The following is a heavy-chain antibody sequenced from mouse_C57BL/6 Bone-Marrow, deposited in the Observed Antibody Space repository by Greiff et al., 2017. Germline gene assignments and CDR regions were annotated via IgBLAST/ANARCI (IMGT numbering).Heavy chain of an antibody. CDR2: IYPGSGST. V-gene: IGHV1-55*01. CDR3: ARGGTYWSMDY. Sequence: VQLQQPGAELVKPGASVKMSCKASGYTFTSYWITWVKQRPGQGLEWMGDIYPGSGSTNYNEKFKRKATLTVDTSSSTAYMQLSSLTSEDSAVYYCARGGTYWSMDYWGQGTSVTVSS. D-gene: IGHD1-1*02. CDR1: GYTFTSYW. J-gene: IGHJ4*01.